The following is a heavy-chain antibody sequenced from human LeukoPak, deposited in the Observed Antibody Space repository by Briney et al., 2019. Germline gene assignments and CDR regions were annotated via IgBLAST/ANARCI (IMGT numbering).Heavy chain of an antibody. D-gene: IGHD3-9*01. CDR2: IIPIFGTA. CDR3: ATGDILTADDAFDI. Sequence: RASVKVSCKASGGTFSSYAISWVRQAPGQGLEWMGGIIPIFGTANYAQKFQGRVTITADKSTSTAYMELSSLRSKDTAVYYCATGDILTADDAFDIWGQGTMVTVSS. J-gene: IGHJ3*02. V-gene: IGHV1-69*06. CDR1: GGTFSSYA.